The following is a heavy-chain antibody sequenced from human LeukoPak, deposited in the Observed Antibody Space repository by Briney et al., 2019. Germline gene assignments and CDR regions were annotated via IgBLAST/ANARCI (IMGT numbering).Heavy chain of an antibody. CDR1: GGSFSGYY. CDR3: ARLLSGWTYYYYYYYMDV. Sequence: SETLSLTCAVYGGSFSGYYWSWIRQPPGKGLEWIGEINHSGSTNYNPSLKSRVTISVDTSKNKFSLKLSSVTAADTAVYYCARLLSGWTYYYYYYYMDVWGKGTTVTVSS. D-gene: IGHD6-19*01. V-gene: IGHV4-34*01. CDR2: INHSGST. J-gene: IGHJ6*03.